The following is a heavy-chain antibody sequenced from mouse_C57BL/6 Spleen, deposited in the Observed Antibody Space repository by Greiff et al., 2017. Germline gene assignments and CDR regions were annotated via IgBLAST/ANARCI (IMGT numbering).Heavy chain of an antibody. J-gene: IGHJ4*01. Sequence: QVQLQQSGPGLVQPSQSLSITCTVSGFSLTSYGVPWVRQSPGKGLEWLGVIWSGGSTDYNAAFISRLSISKDNSKSQALFKKNSLQGDDTAIYYCDRNVDYDVSYAMDYWGQGTSVTVSS. CDR3: DRNVDYDVSYAMDY. CDR1: GFSLTSYG. D-gene: IGHD2-4*01. V-gene: IGHV2-2*01. CDR2: IWSGGST.